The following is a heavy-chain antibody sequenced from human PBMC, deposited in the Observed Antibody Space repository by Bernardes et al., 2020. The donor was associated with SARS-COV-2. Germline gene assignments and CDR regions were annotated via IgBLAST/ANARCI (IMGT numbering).Heavy chain of an antibody. CDR3: ARVKVDFWSGYYFDY. D-gene: IGHD3-3*01. CDR2: IYYSGST. V-gene: IGHV4-30-4*01. CDR1: GGSISSGDYY. Sequence: SLTCTVSGGSISSGDYYWSWIRQPPGKGLEWIGYIYYSGSTYYNPSLKSRVTISVDTSKNQFSLKLSSVTAADTAVYYCARVKVDFWSGYYFDYWGQGTLVTVSS. J-gene: IGHJ4*02.